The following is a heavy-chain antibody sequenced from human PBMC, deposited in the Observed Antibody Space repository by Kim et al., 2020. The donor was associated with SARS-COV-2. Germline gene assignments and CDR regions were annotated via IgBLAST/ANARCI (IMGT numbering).Heavy chain of an antibody. CDR2: IYPGDSDT. Sequence: GESLKISCKGSGYSFTSYWIGWVRQMPGKGLEWMGIIYPGDSDTRYSPSFQGQVTISADKSISTAYLQWSSLKASDTAMYYCARLAAYYDFWSGSPTFSGMDVWGQGTTVTVSS. CDR1: GYSFTSYW. J-gene: IGHJ6*02. CDR3: ARLAAYYDFWSGSPTFSGMDV. V-gene: IGHV5-51*01. D-gene: IGHD3-3*01.